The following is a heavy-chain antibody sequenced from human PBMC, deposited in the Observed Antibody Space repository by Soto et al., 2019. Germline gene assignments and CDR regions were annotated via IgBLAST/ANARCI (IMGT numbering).Heavy chain of an antibody. Sequence: ASVKVSCKASGYTFTSYDINWVRQATGQGLEWMGWMNPNSGNTGYAQKFQGRVTTTRNTSISTAYMELSSLRSEDTAVYYCARAGSGLRYFDWSNYYYYYMDVWGKATTVTSP. CDR1: GYTFTSYD. CDR3: ARAGSGLRYFDWSNYYYYYMDV. J-gene: IGHJ6*03. D-gene: IGHD3-9*01. V-gene: IGHV1-8*01. CDR2: MNPNSGNT.